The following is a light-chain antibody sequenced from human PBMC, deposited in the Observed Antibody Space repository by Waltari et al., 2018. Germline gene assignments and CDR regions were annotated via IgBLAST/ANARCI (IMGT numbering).Light chain of an antibody. J-gene: IGLJ2*01. CDR3: SSFTTSSTLL. Sequence: QSALTQPASVSASPGESITISCTATSSDVGDFNSDSWYQQHPGKAPKFMIYDVSNRPSGVSHRFSGSKSGNTASLTISGLQAEDEAVYYCSSFTTSSTLLFGGGTKLTVL. V-gene: IGLV2-14*03. CDR1: SSDVGDFNS. CDR2: DVS.